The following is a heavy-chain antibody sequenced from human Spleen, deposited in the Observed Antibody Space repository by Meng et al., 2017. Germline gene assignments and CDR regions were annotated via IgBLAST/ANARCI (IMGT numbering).Heavy chain of an antibody. Sequence: SVKVSCKAPGGTFSSYAISWVRQAPGQGLEWMGGIIPIFGTANYAQKFQGRVTITADKSTSTAYMELSSLRSEDTAVYYCAMARFLEWLLYRTDAFDIWGQGTMVTVSS. J-gene: IGHJ3*02. V-gene: IGHV1-69*06. D-gene: IGHD3-3*01. CDR3: AMARFLEWLLYRTDAFDI. CDR2: IIPIFGTA. CDR1: GGTFSSYA.